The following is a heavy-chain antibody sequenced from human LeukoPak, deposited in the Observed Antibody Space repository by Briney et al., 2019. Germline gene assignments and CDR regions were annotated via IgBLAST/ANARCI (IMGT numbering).Heavy chain of an antibody. Sequence: GESLRLSCAASGFTFSSYGMHWVRQAPGKGLEWVAVISYDGSNKYYADSVKGRFTISRDNSKNTLYLQMNSLRAEDTAVYYCAKDIVVVPAAYYYYYGMDVWGQGTTVTVFS. CDR3: AKDIVVVPAAYYYYYGMDV. CDR2: ISYDGSNK. D-gene: IGHD2-2*01. J-gene: IGHJ6*02. CDR1: GFTFSSYG. V-gene: IGHV3-30*18.